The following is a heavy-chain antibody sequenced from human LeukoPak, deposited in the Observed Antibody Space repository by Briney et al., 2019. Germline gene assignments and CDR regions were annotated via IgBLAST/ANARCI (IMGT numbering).Heavy chain of an antibody. Sequence: GGSLRLSCAASGFTFSSYWMSWVRQAPGKGLEWVANIKQDGSEKYYVDSVKGRFTISRDNAKNSLYLQMNSLRAEDTAVYYCARDALLYLDAFDIWGQGTMVTVSS. CDR3: ARDALLYLDAFDI. CDR1: GFTFSSYW. CDR2: IKQDGSEK. D-gene: IGHD2-15*01. J-gene: IGHJ3*02. V-gene: IGHV3-7*01.